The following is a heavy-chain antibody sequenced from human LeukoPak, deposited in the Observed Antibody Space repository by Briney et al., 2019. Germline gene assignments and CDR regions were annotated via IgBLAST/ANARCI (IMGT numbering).Heavy chain of an antibody. J-gene: IGHJ4*02. CDR3: ARHGIAAAGTFNY. CDR2: IYYSGST. V-gene: IGHV4-39*01. D-gene: IGHD6-13*01. CDR1: GGSISSSSYY. Sequence: SETLSLTCTVSGGSISSSSYYWGWIRQPPGKGLDWIGSIYYSGSTYYNPSLKSRFTISVDTSKNQFSLKLSSVTAADTAVYYCARHGIAAAGTFNYWGQGTLVTVSS.